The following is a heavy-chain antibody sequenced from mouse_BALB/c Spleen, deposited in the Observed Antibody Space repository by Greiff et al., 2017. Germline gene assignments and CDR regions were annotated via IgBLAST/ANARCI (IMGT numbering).Heavy chain of an antibody. Sequence: EVKLMESGGGLVQPGGSLKLSCAASGFTFSSYTMSWVRQTPEKRLEWVAYISNGGGSTYYPDTVKGRFTISRDNAKNTLYLQMSSLKSEDTAMYYCARHDGNYPSWLAYWGQGTLVTVSA. CDR1: GFTFSSYT. V-gene: IGHV5-12-2*01. CDR2: ISNGGGST. J-gene: IGHJ3*01. CDR3: ARHDGNYPSWLAY. D-gene: IGHD2-1*01.